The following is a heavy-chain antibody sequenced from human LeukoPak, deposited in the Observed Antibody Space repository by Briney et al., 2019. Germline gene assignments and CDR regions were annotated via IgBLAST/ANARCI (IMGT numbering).Heavy chain of an antibody. CDR1: GGSISSYY. D-gene: IGHD5-18*01. CDR2: IYYSGST. J-gene: IGHJ6*03. V-gene: IGHV4-59*01. Sequence: SSETLSLTCTVYGGSISSYYWSWVRQPPGKGLEWIGYIYYSGSTTYNPSLKSRVTKSVDTSKNQFSLKLSSVTAANTAVYYCARAGDTAMVRSYYYMDVWGEGTPATVSS. CDR3: ARAGDTAMVRSYYYMDV.